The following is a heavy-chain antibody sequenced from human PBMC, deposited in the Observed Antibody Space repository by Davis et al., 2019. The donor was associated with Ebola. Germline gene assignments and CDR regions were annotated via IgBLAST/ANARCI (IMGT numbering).Heavy chain of an antibody. CDR1: GLTVSSNY. CDR2: IRPDGSEE. Sequence: GESLKISCAASGLTVSSNYMSWVRQAPGKGLEWVANIRPDGSEEQYADSVRGRFTISRDNAKNSLYVQMSSLRADDTAFYYCAKAVGRGIAVTGTLYYFDSWGQGTLVTVSS. D-gene: IGHD6-19*01. J-gene: IGHJ4*02. CDR3: AKAVGRGIAVTGTLYYFDS. V-gene: IGHV3-7*03.